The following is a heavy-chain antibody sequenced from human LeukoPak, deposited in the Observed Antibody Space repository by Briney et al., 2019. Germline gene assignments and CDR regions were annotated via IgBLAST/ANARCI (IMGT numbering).Heavy chain of an antibody. CDR3: ARPYCTNGVCYETLGY. V-gene: IGHV1-18*01. D-gene: IGHD2-8*01. Sequence: ASVTVSCKASGYTFTSYDISWVRQAPGQGLEWMGWISAYNGNTNYAQKLQGRVTMTTDTSTSTAYMELRSLRSDDTAVYYCARPYCTNGVCYETLGYWGQGTLVTVSS. CDR1: GYTFTSYD. CDR2: ISAYNGNT. J-gene: IGHJ4*02.